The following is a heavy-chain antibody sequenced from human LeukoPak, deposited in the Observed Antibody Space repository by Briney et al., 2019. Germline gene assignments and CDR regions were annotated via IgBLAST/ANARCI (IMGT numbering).Heavy chain of an antibody. CDR1: GGSFSGYY. Sequence: SETLSLTCAVYGGSFSGYYWSWIRQPPGKGLEWIGEINHSGSTNYNPSLKSRVTISVDTSKNQFSLKLSSVTAADTAVYYCARRGIAARLYYYYYYMDVWGKGTTVTISS. D-gene: IGHD6-6*01. V-gene: IGHV4-34*01. J-gene: IGHJ6*03. CDR2: INHSGST. CDR3: ARRGIAARLYYYYYYMDV.